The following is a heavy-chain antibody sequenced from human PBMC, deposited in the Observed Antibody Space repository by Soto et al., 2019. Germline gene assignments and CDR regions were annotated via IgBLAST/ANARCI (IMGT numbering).Heavy chain of an antibody. CDR1: GGSISSSSYY. Sequence: ETLSLTCTVSGGSISSSSYYWGWIRQPPGKGLEWIGSIYYSGSTYYNPSLKSRVTISVDTSKNQFSLKLSSVTAADTAVYYCARRRIFGPPDVWGKGTTVTVSS. V-gene: IGHV4-39*01. CDR2: IYYSGST. D-gene: IGHD3-3*01. CDR3: ARRRIFGPPDV. J-gene: IGHJ6*04.